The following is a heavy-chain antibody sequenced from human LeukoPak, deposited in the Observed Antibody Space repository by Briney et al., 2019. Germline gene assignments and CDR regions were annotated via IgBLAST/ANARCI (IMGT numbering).Heavy chain of an antibody. V-gene: IGHV3-7*01. CDR3: ATLNGPLFEY. J-gene: IGHJ4*02. CDR1: GFTFSNYW. D-gene: IGHD2-8*01. CDR2: IHQHGNEK. Sequence: GGSLRLSCAASGFTFSNYWMSWVRQAPGKGLEWVASIHQHGNEKYFVDSARGRFTISRDNAKNSLYLQMSSLRAGDTAVYYCATLNGPLFEYWGQGTLVTVSS.